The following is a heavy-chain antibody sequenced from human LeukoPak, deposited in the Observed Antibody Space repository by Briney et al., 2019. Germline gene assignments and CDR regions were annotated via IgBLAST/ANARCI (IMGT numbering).Heavy chain of an antibody. Sequence: PSETLSLTCTVSGGSISSYYWSWIRQPPGKGLEWIGYIYYSGSTNYNPSLKSRVTISVDTSKNQFSLKLSSATAADTAVYYCARADSSSPEHGAFDIWGQGTMVTVSS. D-gene: IGHD6-13*01. CDR3: ARADSSSPEHGAFDI. J-gene: IGHJ3*02. CDR1: GGSISSYY. CDR2: IYYSGST. V-gene: IGHV4-59*01.